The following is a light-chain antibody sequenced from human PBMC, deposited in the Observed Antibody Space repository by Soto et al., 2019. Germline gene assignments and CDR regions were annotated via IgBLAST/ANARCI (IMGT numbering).Light chain of an antibody. CDR2: DVS. CDR1: SSDVGAYNF. V-gene: IGLV2-14*01. CDR3: SSNTSSSTYV. Sequence: QSVLTQPASVSGSPGESITISCTGTSSDVGAYNFVSWYQQDPGKAPKLRIYDVSSRPSGVSNRFSGSKSGHTASLTISGLQAEDEADYYCSSNTSSSTYVFGTGTKLTVL. J-gene: IGLJ1*01.